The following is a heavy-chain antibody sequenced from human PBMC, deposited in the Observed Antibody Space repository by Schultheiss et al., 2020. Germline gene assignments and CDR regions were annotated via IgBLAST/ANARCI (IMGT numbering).Heavy chain of an antibody. CDR1: GFTFSNYA. D-gene: IGHD3-3*01. V-gene: IGHV3-64*01. J-gene: IGHJ4*02. CDR2: INDKGGIT. CDR3: ARDLEGYDFWSGYSYYFDY. Sequence: GGSLRLSCAASGFTFSNYAMQWVRQAAGKGLEHVSAINDKGGITYYANSVKGRFTISRDNSKNTLYLQMNSLRVEDTAVYYCARDLEGYDFWSGYSYYFDYWGQGTLVTVSS.